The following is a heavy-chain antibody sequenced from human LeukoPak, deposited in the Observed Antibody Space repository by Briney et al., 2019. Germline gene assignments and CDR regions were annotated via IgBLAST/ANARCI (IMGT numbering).Heavy chain of an antibody. CDR1: GFTFNNYA. CDR2: ISDDGSNK. Sequence: GGSLRLSCAASGFTFNNYAMSWVRQAPGKGLEVVAVISDDGSNKYYAGSVKGRFTIARDNSKNTLYLQMNSLRAEDTAVYYCARDSRVAVAGYNWFDPWGQGTLVTVSS. CDR3: ARDSRVAVAGYNWFDP. J-gene: IGHJ5*02. D-gene: IGHD6-19*01. V-gene: IGHV3-30*04.